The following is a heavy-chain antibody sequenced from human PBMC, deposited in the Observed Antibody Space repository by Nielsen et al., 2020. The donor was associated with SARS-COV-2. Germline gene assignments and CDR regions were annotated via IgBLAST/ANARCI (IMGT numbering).Heavy chain of an antibody. CDR2: ISYDGSNK. Sequence: GESLKISCAASGFTFSSYAMHWVRQAPGKGLEWVAVISYDGSNKYYADSVKGRFTISRDNSKNTLYLQMNSLRAEDTAVYSCARDQLYYGSGGFDYWGQGTLVTVSS. CDR3: ARDQLYYGSGGFDY. D-gene: IGHD3-10*01. CDR1: GFTFSSYA. J-gene: IGHJ4*02. V-gene: IGHV3-30-3*01.